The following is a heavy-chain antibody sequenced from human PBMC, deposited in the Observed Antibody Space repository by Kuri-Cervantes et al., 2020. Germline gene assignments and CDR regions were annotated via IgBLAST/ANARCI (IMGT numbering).Heavy chain of an antibody. D-gene: IGHD6-13*01. CDR3: ARGVWQHPALGALDV. CDR1: GGSISSCDYY. CDR2: IYYCGST. J-gene: IGHJ3*01. V-gene: IGHV4-30-4*02. Sequence: SETLSLTCTVSGGSISSCDYYWSWIRPPPGKDLEWIGYIYYCGSTYYHPSLKRRVTISVHTSMNQFSLRLSSMTTADTAVYYCARGVWQHPALGALDVWGQGTRV.